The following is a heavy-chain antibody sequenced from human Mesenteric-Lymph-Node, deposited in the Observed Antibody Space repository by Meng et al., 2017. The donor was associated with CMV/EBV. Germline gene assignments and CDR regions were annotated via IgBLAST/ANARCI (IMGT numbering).Heavy chain of an antibody. CDR2: KYYSGST. CDR1: GGSISSNY. V-gene: IGHV4-59*01. D-gene: IGHD3-22*01. CDR3: VRYSYDSSDYPAMYYFDY. Sequence: GSLRLSCSVSGGSISSNYWSWIRQPPGKGLEWIGDKYYSGSTKYNPSLKSRVTISEDTSKNQFSLKLSSVTAADTAVYYCVRYSYDSSDYPAMYYFDYWGQGTLVTVSS. J-gene: IGHJ4*02.